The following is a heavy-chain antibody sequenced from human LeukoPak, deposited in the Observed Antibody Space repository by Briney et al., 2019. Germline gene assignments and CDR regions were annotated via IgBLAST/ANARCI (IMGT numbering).Heavy chain of an antibody. J-gene: IGHJ5*02. V-gene: IGHV1-69*13. CDR3: ARNFGDFWSGNDYNWFDP. CDR1: GGTFSSYA. CDR2: LIPIFGTP. Sequence: SVKVSCKASGGTFSSYAISWVRQAPGQGLEWMGGLIPIFGTPNYAQKFQGRVTITADESTSTAYMELSRLTSDDTAVYFCARNFGDFWSGNDYNWFDPWGQGTLVTVSS. D-gene: IGHD3-3*01.